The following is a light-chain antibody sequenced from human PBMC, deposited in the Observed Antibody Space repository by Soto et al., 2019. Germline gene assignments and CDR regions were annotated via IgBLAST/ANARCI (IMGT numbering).Light chain of an antibody. Sequence: ELVLTQSPATLSLSPGERATLSCRASQFLSSYLAWYQQKPGQPPSLLIYDTSNRAAGIPARFSGSRSGTDFTLTISSLEPEDFAVYFCHQRNKFGQGTRLEIK. V-gene: IGKV3-11*01. CDR1: QFLSSY. J-gene: IGKJ5*01. CDR2: DTS. CDR3: HQRNK.